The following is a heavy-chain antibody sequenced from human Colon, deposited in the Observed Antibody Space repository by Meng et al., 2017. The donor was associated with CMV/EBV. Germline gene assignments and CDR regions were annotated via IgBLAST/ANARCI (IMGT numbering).Heavy chain of an antibody. CDR1: GYTFSKSY. CDR2: INPTGDST. D-gene: IGHD6-13*01. Sequence: QVQLVQSGAEVRKPGASVRVSCKASGYTFSKSYIYWVRQAPGQGPEWMGIINPTGDSTTLAQKFQGRVTVTRDTSTNTVYMELSSLRSDETAVYYCASQAATHTYFDFWGHGTLVTVSS. CDR3: ASQAATHTYFDF. J-gene: IGHJ4*01. V-gene: IGHV1-46*01.